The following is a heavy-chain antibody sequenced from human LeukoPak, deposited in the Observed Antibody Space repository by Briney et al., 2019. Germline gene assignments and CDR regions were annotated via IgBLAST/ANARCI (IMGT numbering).Heavy chain of an antibody. J-gene: IGHJ5*02. V-gene: IGHV1-2*06. CDR2: FNPDSGDT. CDR3: ARGTSSGNSNWFDP. Sequence: GASVKVSCKASGYTFTGYYIHWVRQAPGQGLEWMGRFNPDSGDTKYAQKFQDRVTMTRDTSISTAYMDLIRLTSDDTAVYYGARGTSSGNSNWFDPWGQGTLVTVSS. CDR1: GYTFTGYY. D-gene: IGHD1-7*01.